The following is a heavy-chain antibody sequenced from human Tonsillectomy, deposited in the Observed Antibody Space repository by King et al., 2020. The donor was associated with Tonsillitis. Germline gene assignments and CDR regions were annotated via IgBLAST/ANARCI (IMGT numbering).Heavy chain of an antibody. CDR2: IKQDGSEK. D-gene: IGHD1-7*01. CDR1: GFTFSSYW. J-gene: IGHJ4*02. V-gene: IGHV3-7*01. CDR3: ASVLWNYPFDH. Sequence: VQLVESGGGLVQPGGSLRLSCAASGFTFSSYWMSWVRQAPGKGVEWVANIKQDGSEKNYVDSVKGRFTISRDNAKNSLYMQMNSLRAEDTAVYYCASVLWNYPFDHWGQGTLVTVSS.